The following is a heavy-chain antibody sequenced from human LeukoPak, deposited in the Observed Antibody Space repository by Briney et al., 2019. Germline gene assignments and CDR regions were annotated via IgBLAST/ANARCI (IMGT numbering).Heavy chain of an antibody. D-gene: IGHD3-22*01. V-gene: IGHV3-7*01. Sequence: GGSLRLSCAASGFTFSTYWMSWVRQAPGKGLEWLANIKQDGSEKYYVDSVKGRFTISRDNAKNSLYLQMNGLRAEDTAVYYCARDSGYYGLFDYWGQGTLVTVSS. J-gene: IGHJ4*02. CDR2: IKQDGSEK. CDR1: GFTFSTYW. CDR3: ARDSGYYGLFDY.